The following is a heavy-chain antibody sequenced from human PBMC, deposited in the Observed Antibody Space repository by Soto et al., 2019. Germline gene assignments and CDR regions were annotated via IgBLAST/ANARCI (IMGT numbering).Heavy chain of an antibody. Sequence: GGSLRLSCEASGFILSDFGMHGVRQAPGKGLEWVAVISYDGNNKYYAQSVKGRFTISRDNSKNTLFLNMDSLRPEDTAVYHCVKGDLDTAVVNRPDAFDFWGPGTMVTV. V-gene: IGHV3-30*18. CDR3: VKGDLDTAVVNRPDAFDF. J-gene: IGHJ3*01. CDR2: ISYDGNNK. D-gene: IGHD5-18*01. CDR1: GFILSDFG.